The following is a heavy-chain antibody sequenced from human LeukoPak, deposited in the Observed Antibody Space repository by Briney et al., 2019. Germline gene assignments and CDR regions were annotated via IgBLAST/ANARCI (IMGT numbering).Heavy chain of an antibody. J-gene: IGHJ5*02. V-gene: IGHV1-46*01. CDR2: INPSGGST. Sequence: ASVKVSCKASGYTFTSYDINWVRQATGQGLEWMGIINPSGGSTSYAQKFQGRVTMTRDTSTSTVYMELSSLRSEDTAVYYCARDPDILTGNNWFDPWGQGTLVTVSS. D-gene: IGHD3-9*01. CDR3: ARDPDILTGNNWFDP. CDR1: GYTFTSYD.